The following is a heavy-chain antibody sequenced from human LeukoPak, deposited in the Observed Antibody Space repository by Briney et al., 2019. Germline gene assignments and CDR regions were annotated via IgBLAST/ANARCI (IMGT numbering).Heavy chain of an antibody. V-gene: IGHV3-7*01. Sequence: PGGSLRLSCAVSGFSFSGYWMSWVRQAPGKGLEWVANIEQDGSEKYYVDSVKGRFTISRDNAKNSLYLQMNSLRAEDTAVYYCARDGPYVELEYWGQGTLVTVSS. CDR1: GFSFSGYW. D-gene: IGHD1-1*01. CDR2: IEQDGSEK. CDR3: ARDGPYVELEY. J-gene: IGHJ4*02.